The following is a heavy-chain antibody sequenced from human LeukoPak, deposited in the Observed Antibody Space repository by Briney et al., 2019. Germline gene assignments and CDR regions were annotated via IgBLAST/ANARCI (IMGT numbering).Heavy chain of an antibody. CDR1: GFTFNNYA. Sequence: GGSLGLSCAASGFTFNNYAMNWVRQAPGKGLEWVSEISSIGVSTFYADSVKGRFTISRDNSKNTLYLQMNSLRAEDTAVYYCAKEIGTSTVTTVDSWGQGTLVTVSS. D-gene: IGHD4-17*01. J-gene: IGHJ4*02. V-gene: IGHV3-23*01. CDR3: AKEIGTSTVTTVDS. CDR2: ISSIGVST.